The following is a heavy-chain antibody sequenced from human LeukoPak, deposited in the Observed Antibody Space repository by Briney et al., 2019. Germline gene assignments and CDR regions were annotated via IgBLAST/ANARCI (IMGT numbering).Heavy chain of an antibody. CDR3: ARERAPNKLTGIVVVRLTN. CDR2: INPNSGGT. D-gene: IGHD3-22*01. V-gene: IGHV1-2*02. Sequence: GASVKVSCKASGYTFTGYYMHWVRQAPGQRLEWMGWINPNSGGTNYAQKFQGRVTMTRDTSISTAYMELSRLRSDDTAVYYCARERAPNKLTGIVVVRLTNWGQGTLVTVSS. J-gene: IGHJ4*02. CDR1: GYTFTGYY.